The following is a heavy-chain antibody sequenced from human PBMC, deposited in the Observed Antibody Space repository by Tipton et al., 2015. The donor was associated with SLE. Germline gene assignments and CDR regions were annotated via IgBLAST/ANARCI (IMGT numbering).Heavy chain of an antibody. CDR2: IYSSGIT. J-gene: IGHJ6*03. V-gene: IGHV4-59*08. D-gene: IGHD6-6*01. Sequence: TLSLTCSVTGGSISSYYWSWIRQPPGKGLEWIGRIYSSGITNYNPSLKSRVTISVDTSKRQFSLKLSSVTATDTAVYYCARAVAARGQYYYYYMDVWGKGTTVTVSS. CDR3: ARAVAARGQYYYYYMDV. CDR1: GGSISSYY.